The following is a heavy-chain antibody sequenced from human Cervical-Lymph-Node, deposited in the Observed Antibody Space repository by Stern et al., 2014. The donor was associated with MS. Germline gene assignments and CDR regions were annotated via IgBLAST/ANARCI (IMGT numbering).Heavy chain of an antibody. CDR3: ARDVSSSPDAFDT. CDR1: GDSVSSNRAT. J-gene: IGHJ3*02. Sequence: QVQLGQSGPGLVKPSQTLSLTCALSGDSVSSNRATWSWIRQSPSRGLEWLGRTYHRSRWYYDYALSVKSRVTISPDTSKNQFSLWLNSVTPEDTAVYYCARDVSSSPDAFDTWGQGTMVTVSS. CDR2: TYHRSRWYY. D-gene: IGHD6-6*01. V-gene: IGHV6-1*01.